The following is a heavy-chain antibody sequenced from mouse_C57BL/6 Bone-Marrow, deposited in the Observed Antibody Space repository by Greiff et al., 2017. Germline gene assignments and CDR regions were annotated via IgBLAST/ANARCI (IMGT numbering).Heavy chain of an antibody. CDR1: GFTFNTYA. Sequence: EVQVVESGGGLVQPKGSLKLSCAASGFTFNTYAMHWVRQAPGKGLEWVARIRSKSSNYATYYADSVKDRFTISRDDSQSMLYLQMNNLKTEDTAMYYCVRDLTGRGYYAMDYWGQGTSVTVSS. D-gene: IGHD4-1*01. CDR2: IRSKSSNYAT. CDR3: VRDLTGRGYYAMDY. J-gene: IGHJ4*01. V-gene: IGHV10-3*01.